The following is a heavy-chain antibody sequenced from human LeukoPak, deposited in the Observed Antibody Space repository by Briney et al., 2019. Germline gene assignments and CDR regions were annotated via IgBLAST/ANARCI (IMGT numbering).Heavy chain of an antibody. CDR2: GHSDGTT. V-gene: IGHV3-23*01. CDR3: AKGSRIAARPTIWFDS. CDR1: GFTFSSYA. Sequence: GGSLRLSCAASGFTFSSYAMNWVRQAPGKGLEWVSSGHSDGTTYYADSVKSRFTVSRDNSKNTLSLQMNSLRAEDTAVYYCAKGSRIAARPTIWFDSWGQGTLVTVSS. J-gene: IGHJ5*01. D-gene: IGHD6-6*01.